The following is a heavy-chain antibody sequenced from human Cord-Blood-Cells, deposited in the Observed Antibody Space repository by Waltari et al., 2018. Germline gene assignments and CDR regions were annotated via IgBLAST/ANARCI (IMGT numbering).Heavy chain of an antibody. CDR2: IWYDGSNK. CDR1: GFTFSSYG. D-gene: IGHD3-10*01. CDR3: AKEVVRGSYYDY. J-gene: IGHJ4*02. Sequence: QVQLVESGGGVVQPGRSLRLPCAASGFTFSSYGTHWVRQAPGKGLEWVAVIWYDGSNKYYADSVKGRFTISRDNSKNTLYLQMNSLRAEDTAMYYCAKEVVRGSYYDYWGQGTLVTVSS. V-gene: IGHV3-33*06.